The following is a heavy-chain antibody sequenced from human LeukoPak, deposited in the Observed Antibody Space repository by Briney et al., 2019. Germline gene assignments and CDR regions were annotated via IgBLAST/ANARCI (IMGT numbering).Heavy chain of an antibody. CDR2: ISAYNGNT. Sequence: GASVKVSCKASGYTFTSYGISWVRQAPGQGLEWMGWISAYNGNTNYAQKLQGRVTMTTDTSTSTAYMELSSLRSEDTAVYYCARGRDYCSGGSCYFASNWFDPWGQGTLVTVSS. CDR1: GYTFTSYG. CDR3: ARGRDYCSGGSCYFASNWFDP. V-gene: IGHV1-18*01. D-gene: IGHD2-15*01. J-gene: IGHJ5*02.